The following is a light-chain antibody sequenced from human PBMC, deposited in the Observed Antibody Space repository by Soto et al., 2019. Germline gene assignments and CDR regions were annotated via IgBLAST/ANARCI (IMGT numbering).Light chain of an antibody. CDR3: QQYDSSLFT. Sequence: EIVLTQSPGTLSLSPGERATLSCRASQSVSSSYLAWYQQKHGQAPRLLIYGASSRATGIPDRFSGSGSGTDFTLTISRLEPEDFAVYYCQQYDSSLFTFGPGTKVNIK. V-gene: IGKV3-20*01. J-gene: IGKJ3*01. CDR1: QSVSSSY. CDR2: GAS.